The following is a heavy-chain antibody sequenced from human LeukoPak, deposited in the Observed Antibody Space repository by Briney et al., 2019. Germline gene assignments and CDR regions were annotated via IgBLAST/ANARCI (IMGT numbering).Heavy chain of an antibody. CDR2: ISALNGNK. CDR3: ARDVRRSGYCSGGSCYSRLGY. CDR1: GYTFTSYG. J-gene: IGHJ4*02. V-gene: IGHV1-18*01. D-gene: IGHD2-15*01. Sequence: ASVKVSCKASGYTFTSYGISWLRQAPGQGLEWMGWISALNGNKNYAQKLQGRATMTTDTSTSTAYMELRSLRSDDTAVYYCARDVRRSGYCSGGSCYSRLGYWGQGTLVTVSS.